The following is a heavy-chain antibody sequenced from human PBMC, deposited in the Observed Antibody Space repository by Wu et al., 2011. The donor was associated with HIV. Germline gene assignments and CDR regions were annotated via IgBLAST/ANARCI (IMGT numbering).Heavy chain of an antibody. D-gene: IGHD6-19*01. Sequence: QPQLIQSGGEVKKPGASVKVSCKASGYTFTTYSISWVREAPGQGLEWMAWISAYNGKTKSAQKFQGRVTLTTDTSTSTAYMELRSLKSDDTAVYYCARRPGGWSNYFDYWGQGALVTVSS. CDR2: ISAYNGKT. J-gene: IGHJ4*02. CDR3: ARRPGGWSNYFDY. CDR1: GYTFTTYS. V-gene: IGHV1-18*04.